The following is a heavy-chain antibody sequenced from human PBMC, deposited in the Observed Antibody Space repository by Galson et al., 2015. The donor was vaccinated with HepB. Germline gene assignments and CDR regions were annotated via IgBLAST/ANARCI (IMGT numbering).Heavy chain of an antibody. D-gene: IGHD2-15*01. CDR3: AKHMTSSGGSCFLGY. J-gene: IGHJ4*02. V-gene: IGHV3-9*01. Sequence: SLRLSCAASGFTFDDYAMHWVRQAPGKGLEWVSGISWNSGSICYADSVKGRFTISRDNAKNSLYLQMNSLRAEDTALYYCAKHMTSSGGSCFLGYWGQGTLVTVSS. CDR1: GFTFDDYA. CDR2: ISWNSGSI.